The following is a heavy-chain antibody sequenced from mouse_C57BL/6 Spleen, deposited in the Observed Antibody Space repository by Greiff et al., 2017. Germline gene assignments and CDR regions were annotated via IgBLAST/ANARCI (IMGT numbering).Heavy chain of an antibody. V-gene: IGHV1-82*01. CDR2: IYPGAGDT. J-gene: IGHJ4*01. Sequence: VQLQQSGPELVKPGASVKISCKASGYAFSSSWMNWVQQRPGKGLEWIGRIYPGAGDTNYNGKIKGKATLTADKSSSTAYMQLSSLTSEDSAVYVCARSNYDYDGKDAMDYWGQGTSVTVSS. D-gene: IGHD2-4*01. CDR1: GYAFSSSW. CDR3: ARSNYDYDGKDAMDY.